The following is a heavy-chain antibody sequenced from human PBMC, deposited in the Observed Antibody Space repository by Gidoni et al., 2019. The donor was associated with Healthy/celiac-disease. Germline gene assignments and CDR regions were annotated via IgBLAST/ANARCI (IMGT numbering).Heavy chain of an antibody. Sequence: QLQLQESGPGLVKPSETLSLPCTVSGGSISSSRYYLGWIRQPPGKGLEWIGSIYYSGSTYYNPSLKSRVTISVDTSKNQFSLKLSSVTAADTAVYYCARRVVVVAATPGDWFDPWGQGTLVTVSS. D-gene: IGHD2-15*01. V-gene: IGHV4-39*01. J-gene: IGHJ5*02. CDR3: ARRVVVVAATPGDWFDP. CDR1: GGSISSSRYY. CDR2: IYYSGST.